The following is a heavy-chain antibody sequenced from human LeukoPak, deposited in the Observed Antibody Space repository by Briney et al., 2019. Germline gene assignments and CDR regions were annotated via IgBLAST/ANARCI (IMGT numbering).Heavy chain of an antibody. CDR2: INPNSGGT. Sequence: GASVKVSCKTSGYTFISYGISWVRQAPGQGLEWMGWINPNSGGTNYAQKFLGRVTMTRDTSISTAYMELSRLRSDDTAVYYCARGPHWDPHFDYWGQGTLVTVSS. V-gene: IGHV1-2*02. J-gene: IGHJ4*02. CDR3: ARGPHWDPHFDY. D-gene: IGHD7-27*01. CDR1: GYTFISYG.